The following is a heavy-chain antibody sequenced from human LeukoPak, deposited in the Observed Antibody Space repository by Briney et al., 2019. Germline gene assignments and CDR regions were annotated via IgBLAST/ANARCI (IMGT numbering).Heavy chain of an antibody. Sequence: SVKVSXEASGVTFSSYAIRWVRQAPGQGLEWMGGISPIFGTEYYAHKFQGRFTITEDDSTTTAYMEMSSLRSEDTAVYYCARSERNATVTTDYWGQGTLVTVSS. CDR2: ISPIFGTE. CDR3: ARSERNATVTTDY. D-gene: IGHD4-17*01. V-gene: IGHV1-69*13. J-gene: IGHJ4*02. CDR1: GVTFSSYA.